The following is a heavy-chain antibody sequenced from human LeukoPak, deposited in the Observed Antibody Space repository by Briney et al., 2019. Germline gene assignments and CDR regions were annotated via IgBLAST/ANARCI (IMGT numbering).Heavy chain of an antibody. CDR2: IDWDDDK. V-gene: IGHV2-70*04. CDR3: ARAHDGSRYPDY. Sequence: SGPTLVNPTQTLTLTCTFSGFSLSTSGMRVSWIRQPPGKALEWLARIDWDDDKFYSTSLKTRLTISKDTSKNQVVLTMTNMDPVDTATYYCARAHDGSRYPDYWGQGTLVTVSS. J-gene: IGHJ4*02. D-gene: IGHD3-22*01. CDR1: GFSLSTSGMR.